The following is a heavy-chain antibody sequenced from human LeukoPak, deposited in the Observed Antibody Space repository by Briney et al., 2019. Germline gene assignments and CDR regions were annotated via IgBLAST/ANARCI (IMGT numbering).Heavy chain of an antibody. CDR1: GASISSGDYY. J-gene: IGHJ4*02. D-gene: IGHD1-26*01. CDR2: IYYSGST. Sequence: PSETLSLTCTLSGASISSGDYYWSWIRQPPGNGVEWIADIYYSGSTYYTPYLKSRVTISVDTSKNQFSLKLSYVTAADTAVYYCARVMGFYFDYWGQGTLVTVSS. V-gene: IGHV4-30-4*02. CDR3: ARVMGFYFDY.